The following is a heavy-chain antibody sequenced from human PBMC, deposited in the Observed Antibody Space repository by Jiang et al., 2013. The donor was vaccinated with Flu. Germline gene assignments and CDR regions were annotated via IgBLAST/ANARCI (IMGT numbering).Heavy chain of an antibody. Sequence: SCKASEALQQLCYQLGATGPGQGLEWMEGSSLSLVQQTTHRKFQGRVTITTDESTSTAYMELSSLRSEDTAVYYCARVPNYYDSSGYESPFDYWGQGTLVTVSS. D-gene: IGHD3-22*01. CDR3: ARVPNYYDSSGYESPFDY. J-gene: IGHJ4*02. CDR2: SSLSLVQ. V-gene: IGHV1-69*05. CDR1: EALQQLC.